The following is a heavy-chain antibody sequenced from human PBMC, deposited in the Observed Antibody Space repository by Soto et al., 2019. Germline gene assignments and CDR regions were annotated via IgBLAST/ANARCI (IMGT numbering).Heavy chain of an antibody. J-gene: IGHJ4*02. CDR3: ATVCRFCSGSNSLY. CDR2: INSDGSST. Sequence: GGSLRLSCAASGFTFSSYWMHWVRQAPGKGLVWVSRINSDGSSTSYADSVKGRFTISRYNAKNTLYLQMNSLRAEDTAVYYCATVCRFCSGSNSLYWGRGTLVTVSS. V-gene: IGHV3-74*01. D-gene: IGHD2-15*01. CDR1: GFTFSSYW.